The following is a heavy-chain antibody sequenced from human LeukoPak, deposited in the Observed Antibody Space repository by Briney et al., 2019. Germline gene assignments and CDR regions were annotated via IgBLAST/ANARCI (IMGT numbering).Heavy chain of an antibody. D-gene: IGHD3-10*01. J-gene: IGHJ4*02. Sequence: SETLSLTCTDSGGSISSYYWSWIRQPPGKGLEWIGYIYYSGSTNYNPSLKSRVTISVDTSKNQFSLKLSSVTAADTAVYYCARMYGSGSHNIYFDYWGQGTLVTVSS. CDR1: GGSISSYY. CDR2: IYYSGST. CDR3: ARMYGSGSHNIYFDY. V-gene: IGHV4-59*01.